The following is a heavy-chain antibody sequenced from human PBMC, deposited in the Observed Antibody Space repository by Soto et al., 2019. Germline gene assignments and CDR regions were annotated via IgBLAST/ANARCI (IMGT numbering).Heavy chain of an antibody. CDR3: ARPFNYYGSGSYLGSWFYP. CDR2: IIPILGIA. D-gene: IGHD3-10*01. V-gene: IGHV1-69*02. J-gene: IGHJ5*02. CDR1: GGTFSSYT. Sequence: QVQLVQSGAEVKKPGSSVKVSCKASGGTFSSYTISWVRQAPGQGLEWMGRIIPILGIANYAQKFQGRVTITADKSTSTAYMELSSLRSEDTAVYYCARPFNYYGSGSYLGSWFYPWGQGTLVTVSS.